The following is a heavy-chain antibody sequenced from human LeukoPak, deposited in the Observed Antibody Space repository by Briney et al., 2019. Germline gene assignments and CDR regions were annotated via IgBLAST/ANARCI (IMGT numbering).Heavy chain of an antibody. V-gene: IGHV3-30-3*01. CDR2: ISYVETSK. D-gene: IGHD3-3*01. CDR1: GFTFSSYA. Sequence: PGTSLRLSCAASGFTFSSYAMHWVRQAPGKGLEWVAVISYVETSKYYADSVKGRFTISRDNSKNMVYLQMNSLRAEDTAVYYCAREIGDYDFWSGTRGNGMDVWGQGTTVTVSS. J-gene: IGHJ6*02. CDR3: AREIGDYDFWSGTRGNGMDV.